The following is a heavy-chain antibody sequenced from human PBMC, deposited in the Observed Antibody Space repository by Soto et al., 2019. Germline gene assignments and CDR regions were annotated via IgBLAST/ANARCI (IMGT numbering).Heavy chain of an antibody. CDR2: IIPIVGTA. D-gene: IGHD2-2*01. V-gene: IGHV1-69*01. CDR1: GGTFSSYA. J-gene: IGHJ6*02. CDR3: ARAVVPDDSYYYYGMDV. Sequence: QVQLVQSGAEVKKPGSSVKVSCKASGGTFSSYAISWVRQAPGQGLECMGGIIPIVGTANYAQKFQGRVTITADESTSTAYMELSSLRSEDTAVYYCARAVVPDDSYYYYGMDVWGQGTTVTVSS.